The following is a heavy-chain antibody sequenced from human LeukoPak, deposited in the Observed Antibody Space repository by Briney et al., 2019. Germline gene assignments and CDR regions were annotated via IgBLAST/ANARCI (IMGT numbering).Heavy chain of an antibody. CDR3: VTPHPGGWLQVDY. V-gene: IGHV3-64D*09. D-gene: IGHD5-24*01. CDR2: ISSNGGST. Sequence: PGGSLRLSCSASGFTFSSYAMHWVRQAPGKGLEYVSAISSNGGSTYYADSVKGRFTISRDNSKNTLYLQMSSLRAEDTAVYYCVTPHPGGWLQVDYWGQGTLVTVSS. CDR1: GFTFSSYA. J-gene: IGHJ4*02.